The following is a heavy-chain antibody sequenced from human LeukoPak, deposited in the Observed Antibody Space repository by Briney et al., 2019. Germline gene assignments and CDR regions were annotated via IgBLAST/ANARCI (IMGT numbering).Heavy chain of an antibody. CDR3: ARDPSPIGGRPADY. J-gene: IGHJ4*02. CDR2: ISYDGSNK. CDR1: GFTFSNYD. V-gene: IGHV3-30-3*01. Sequence: PGGSLRLSCAASGFTFSNYDMHWVRQAPGKGLEWVALISYDGSNKYYADSVKGRFTISRDNSKNTLYLQMNSLRAEDTAVYYYARDPSPIGGRPADYWGQGTLVTVSS. D-gene: IGHD6-6*01.